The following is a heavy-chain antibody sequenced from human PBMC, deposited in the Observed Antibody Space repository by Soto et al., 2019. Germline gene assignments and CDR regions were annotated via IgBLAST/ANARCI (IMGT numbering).Heavy chain of an antibody. D-gene: IGHD3-3*01. J-gene: IGHJ6*03. CDR2: FDPEDGET. CDR3: ARDFHWYYDFWSVFFVTPERYYYIDF. CDR1: GYTLTELS. V-gene: IGHV1-24*01. Sequence: ASVKVSCKVSGYTLTELSLHWVRQAPGKGLEWMGGFDPEDGETIYAQKFQGRVTMTEDTSTDTAYMELSSLRSEDTAVYYCARDFHWYYDFWSVFFVTPERYYYIDFWCTGTSVTVS.